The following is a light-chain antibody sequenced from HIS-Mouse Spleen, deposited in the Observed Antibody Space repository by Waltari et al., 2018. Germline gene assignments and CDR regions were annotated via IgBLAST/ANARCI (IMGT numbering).Light chain of an antibody. Sequence: EIVLTQSPGTLSLSPGERATLSCRASQSVSSSYVAWYQQKPGQAPRLLIYGASSRATGIPDRFSGSGSGTDFTLTISRLGPEDFAVYYCQQYGSSPPWPFGQGTKVEIK. CDR2: GAS. CDR3: QQYGSSPPWP. V-gene: IGKV3-20*01. CDR1: QSVSSSY. J-gene: IGKJ1*01.